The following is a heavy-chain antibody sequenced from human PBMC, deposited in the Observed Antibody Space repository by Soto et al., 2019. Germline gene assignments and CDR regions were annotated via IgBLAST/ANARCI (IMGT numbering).Heavy chain of an antibody. CDR1: GGSISSGGYY. CDR3: ARGCIQLWFLDY. J-gene: IGHJ4*02. D-gene: IGHD5-18*01. V-gene: IGHV4-31*03. CDR2: IYYSGST. Sequence: PSETLSLTCTVSGGSISSGGYYWSWIRQHPGKGLEWIGYIYYSGSTYYNPSLKSRVTISVDTSKNQFSLKLSSVTAADTAVYYCARGCIQLWFLDYWGQGTLVTVSS.